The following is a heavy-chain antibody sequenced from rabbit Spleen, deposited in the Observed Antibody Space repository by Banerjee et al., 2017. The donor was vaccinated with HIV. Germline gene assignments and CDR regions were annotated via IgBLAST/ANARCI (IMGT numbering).Heavy chain of an antibody. CDR1: GFDFSSYG. Sequence: QEQLEESGGGLVKPEGSLTLTCKASGFDFSSYGLSWVRQAPGKGLEWIAYIYPDYGSIDYASWVNGRFTISLDNAQNTVTLQLNSLTAADTATYFCARDTSSSFSSYGMDLWGPGTLVTV. D-gene: IGHD1-1*01. V-gene: IGHV1S47*01. CDR3: ARDTSSSFSSYGMDL. CDR2: IYPDYGSI. J-gene: IGHJ6*01.